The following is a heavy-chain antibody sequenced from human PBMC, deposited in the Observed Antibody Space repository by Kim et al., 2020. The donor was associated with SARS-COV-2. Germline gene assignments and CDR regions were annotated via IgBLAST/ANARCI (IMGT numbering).Heavy chain of an antibody. J-gene: IGHJ5*02. V-gene: IGHV4-39*01. Sequence: SETLSLTCTVSGGSISSSSYYWGWIRQPPGKGLEWIGSIYYSGSTYYNPSLKSRVTISVDTSKNQFSLKLSSVTAADTAVYYCARHPDILTGPKFDPWGQGTLVTVSS. CDR2: IYYSGST. CDR3: ARHPDILTGPKFDP. D-gene: IGHD3-9*01. CDR1: GGSISSSSYY.